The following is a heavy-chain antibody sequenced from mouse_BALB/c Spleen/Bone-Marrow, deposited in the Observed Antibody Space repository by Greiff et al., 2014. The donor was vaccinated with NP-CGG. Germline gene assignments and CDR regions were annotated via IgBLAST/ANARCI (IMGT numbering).Heavy chain of an antibody. D-gene: IGHD4-1*02. CDR1: GFTFSSYG. Sequence: EVQLVESGGDLVKPGGSLKLSCAASGFTFSSYGMSWVRQTPEKRLEWVATINNGGTYTYYPDSVKGRFTISRDNAKNTLCLQMSSLKSEDTAMYYCAGNWDSAYWGQGTLVTVSA. V-gene: IGHV5-6*01. J-gene: IGHJ3*01. CDR2: INNGGTYT. CDR3: AGNWDSAY.